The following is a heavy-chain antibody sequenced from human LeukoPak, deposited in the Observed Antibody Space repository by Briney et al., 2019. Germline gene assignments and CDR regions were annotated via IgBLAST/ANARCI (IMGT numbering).Heavy chain of an antibody. V-gene: IGHV4-59*01. CDR2: IYYSGST. J-gene: IGHJ4*02. D-gene: IGHD3-10*01. CDR1: GGTSCSYY. CDR3: AKSHYTIFNY. Sequence: SETVSCTGTVSGGTSCSYYWSWIGQPPGKGLEWIGYIYYSGSTNYNPSLKSRVTISVDTSKNQFSLKLSSVTAADTALYYCAKSHYTIFNYWGQGTLVTVSS.